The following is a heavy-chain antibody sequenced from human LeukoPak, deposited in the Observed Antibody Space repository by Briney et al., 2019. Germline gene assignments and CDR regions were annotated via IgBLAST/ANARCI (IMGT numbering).Heavy chain of an antibody. CDR2: IRSKAYGGTT. D-gene: IGHD1-26*01. CDR3: SIPSGSYYGDYYFDY. V-gene: IGHV3-49*04. CDR1: GFTFGDYA. Sequence: GGSLRLSCTAFGFTFGDYAMSWVRQAPGKGLEWVGFIRSKAYGGTTEYAASVKGRFTISRDDPRSIAYLHMSSLKTEDTAVYYCSIPSGSYYGDYYFDYWGQGTLVTVSS. J-gene: IGHJ4*02.